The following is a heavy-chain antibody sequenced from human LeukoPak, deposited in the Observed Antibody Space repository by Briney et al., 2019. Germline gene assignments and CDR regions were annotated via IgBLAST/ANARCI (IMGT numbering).Heavy chain of an antibody. CDR3: ARDGWFGDYNWFDP. CDR1: GFTFSSYA. V-gene: IGHV3-23*01. D-gene: IGHD3-10*01. J-gene: IGHJ5*02. Sequence: GGSLRLSCAASGFTFSSYAMSWVRQAPGKGLEWVSAISGSGGSTYSADSVKGRFTISRDNAKNSLYLQMNSLRAEDTAMYYCARDGWFGDYNWFDPWGQGTLVTVSS. CDR2: ISGSGGST.